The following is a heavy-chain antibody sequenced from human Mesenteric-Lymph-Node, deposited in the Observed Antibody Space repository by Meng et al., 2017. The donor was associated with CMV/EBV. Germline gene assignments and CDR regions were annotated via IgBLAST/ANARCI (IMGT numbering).Heavy chain of an antibody. Sequence: CTVSGGSMSSSSSYWGWSRQPPGKGLEWIGSIYYSGSTYYNASLKSRVTLSIDTSKNHFSLELTSVTAADTAVYYCARDHYYGTGFDPWGQGTLVTVSS. V-gene: IGHV4-39*07. D-gene: IGHD3-3*01. CDR2: IYYSGST. CDR1: GGSMSSSSSY. J-gene: IGHJ5*02. CDR3: ARDHYYGTGFDP.